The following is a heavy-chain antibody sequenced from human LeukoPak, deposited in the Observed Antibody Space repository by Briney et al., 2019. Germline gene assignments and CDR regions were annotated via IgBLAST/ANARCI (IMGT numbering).Heavy chain of an antibody. D-gene: IGHD4/OR15-4a*01. V-gene: IGHV5-51*01. CDR1: GYSFTSYW. CDR2: IYPGDPDT. CDR3: ARHIGLTTRYLDY. Sequence: GESLKISCKGSGYSFTSYWIGWVRQMPGKGLEWMGIIYPGDPDTRYSPSFQGHVTISADKSITTAYLQWSSLKASDTAMYYCARHIGLTTRYLDYWGQGTLVTVSS. J-gene: IGHJ4*02.